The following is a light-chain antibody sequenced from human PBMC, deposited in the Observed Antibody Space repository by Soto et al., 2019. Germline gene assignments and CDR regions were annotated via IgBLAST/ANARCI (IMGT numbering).Light chain of an antibody. CDR1: QSINTR. V-gene: IGKV3-11*01. J-gene: IGKJ1*01. CDR2: QTS. Sequence: EIVLTQSPATLSSFPGDRVTLSCRASQSINTRLAWYQHRPGQAPRLLIYQTSIRAAGIPARFSASGTGTDFPLTISDVQPEDFAVYYCHQRQSWPRTFGQGTKVDI. CDR3: HQRQSWPRT.